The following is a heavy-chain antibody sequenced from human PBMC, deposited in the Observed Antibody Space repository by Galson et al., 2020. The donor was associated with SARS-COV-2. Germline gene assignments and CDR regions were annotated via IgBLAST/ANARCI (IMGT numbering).Heavy chain of an antibody. CDR1: GFTFSSYE. CDR2: ISSSGNTI. V-gene: IGHV3-48*03. CDR3: ARGGQYDSSGYYSY. D-gene: IGHD3-22*01. J-gene: IGHJ4*02. Sequence: GGSLRLSCAASGFTFSSYEMNWVRQAPGKGLEWVSYISSSGNTIYYADSVKGRFTISRDNAKNSLYLQMNSLRAEDTAVYYCARGGQYDSSGYYSYWGQGTLVTVSS.